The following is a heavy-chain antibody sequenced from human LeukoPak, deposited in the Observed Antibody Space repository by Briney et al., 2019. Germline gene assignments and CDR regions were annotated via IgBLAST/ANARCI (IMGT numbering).Heavy chain of an antibody. Sequence: QPGGSLRLSCAASEFTFDDYAMHWVRQAPGKGLEWVSLISGDGGSTYYADSVKGRFTISRDNSKNSLYLQMSSLRTEDTALYYCAKVSQMLDYYDSSGPIDYWGQGTLVTVSS. CDR3: AKVSQMLDYYDSSGPIDY. D-gene: IGHD3-22*01. J-gene: IGHJ4*02. V-gene: IGHV3-43*02. CDR1: EFTFDDYA. CDR2: ISGDGGST.